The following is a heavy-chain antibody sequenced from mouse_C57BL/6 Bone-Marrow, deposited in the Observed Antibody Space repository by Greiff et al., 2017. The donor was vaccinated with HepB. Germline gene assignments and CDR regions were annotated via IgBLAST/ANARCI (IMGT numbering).Heavy chain of an antibody. CDR1: GYSITSDY. CDR3: ARWRAYYSNYDYAMDY. Sequence: VQLKESGPGLAKPSQTLSLTCSVTGYSITSDYWNWIRKFPGNKLEYMGYISYSGSTYYNPSLKSRISITRDTSKNQYYLQLNSVTTEDTATYYCARWRAYYSNYDYAMDYWGQGTSVTVSS. D-gene: IGHD2-5*01. J-gene: IGHJ4*01. V-gene: IGHV3-8*01. CDR2: ISYSGST.